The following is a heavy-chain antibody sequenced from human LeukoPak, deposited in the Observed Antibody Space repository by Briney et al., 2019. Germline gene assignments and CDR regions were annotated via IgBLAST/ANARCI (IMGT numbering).Heavy chain of an antibody. CDR1: GFTFSSYW. Sequence: GGSLRLSCAASGFTFSSYWMHWVRQAPGKGLVWVSRINSDGSSTSYADSVKGRFTISRDNAKNTLYLQMNSLRAEDTAVYYCASAGRGGSCYYWGQGTLVTVSS. CDR2: INSDGSST. J-gene: IGHJ4*02. V-gene: IGHV3-74*01. CDR3: ASAGRGGSCYY. D-gene: IGHD2-15*01.